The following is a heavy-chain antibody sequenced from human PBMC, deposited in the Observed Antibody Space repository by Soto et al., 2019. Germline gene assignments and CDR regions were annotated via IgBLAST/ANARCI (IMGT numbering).Heavy chain of an antibody. V-gene: IGHV1-69*01. CDR3: ARVRRGTISGVVRHYYGMDV. D-gene: IGHD3-3*01. Sequence: QVQLVQSGAEVKKPGSSVKVSCKASGGTFSSYAISWVRQAPGQGLEWMGGIIPIFGTANYAQKFQGRVTITADESTSTAYMELSSLRSEDTAVNYCARVRRGTISGVVRHYYGMDVWGQGTTVTVSS. CDR1: GGTFSSYA. J-gene: IGHJ6*02. CDR2: IIPIFGTA.